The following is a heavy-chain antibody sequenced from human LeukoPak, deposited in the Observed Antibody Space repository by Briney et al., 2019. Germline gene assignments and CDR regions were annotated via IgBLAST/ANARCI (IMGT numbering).Heavy chain of an antibody. CDR3: ASGATTVTSDY. Sequence: GGSLRLPCAASGFTFSSYSMNWVRQAPGKGLEWVSSISSSSSYIYYADSVKGRFTISRDNAKNSLYLQMNSLRAEDTAVYYCASGATTVTSDYWGQGTLVTVSS. V-gene: IGHV3-21*01. D-gene: IGHD4-17*01. CDR2: ISSSSSYI. CDR1: GFTFSSYS. J-gene: IGHJ4*02.